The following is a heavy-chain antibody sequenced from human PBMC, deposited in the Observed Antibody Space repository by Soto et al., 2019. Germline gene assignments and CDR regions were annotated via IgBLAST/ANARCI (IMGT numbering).Heavy chain of an antibody. D-gene: IGHD6-6*01. CDR2: ISYDGSNK. CDR1: GFTFSSYA. J-gene: IGHJ4*02. Sequence: PGGSLRLSCAASGFTFSSYAMHWVRQAPGKGLEWVAVISYDGSNKYYADSVKGRFTISRDNSKNTLYLQMNSPRAEDTAVYYCARGILGYSSSSVPGLFDYWGQGTLVTVSS. V-gene: IGHV3-30-3*01. CDR3: ARGILGYSSSSVPGLFDY.